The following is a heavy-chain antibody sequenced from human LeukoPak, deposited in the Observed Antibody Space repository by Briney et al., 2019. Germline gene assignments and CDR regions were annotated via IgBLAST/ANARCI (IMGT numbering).Heavy chain of an antibody. J-gene: IGHJ4*02. CDR3: ASQTLGWSYYNLDY. CDR1: GFTVSSNY. Sequence: GGSLRLSCAASGFTVSSNYMSWVRQAPGKGLEWVSVIYSGISTYYADSVKGRFTISRDNSKNTLYLQMNSLRAEDTAVYYCASQTLGWSYYNLDYWGQGTLVTVSS. V-gene: IGHV3-66*04. CDR2: IYSGIST. D-gene: IGHD3-10*01.